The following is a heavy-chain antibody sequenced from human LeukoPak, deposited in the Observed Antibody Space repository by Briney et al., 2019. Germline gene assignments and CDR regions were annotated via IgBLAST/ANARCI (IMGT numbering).Heavy chain of an antibody. V-gene: IGHV3-74*01. CDR3: AREGWLQRELNFDY. J-gene: IGHJ4*02. Sequence: GGSLRLSCAASGFTFSSYWMHWVRHAPGKGLGWVSRINSDGSSTSYADSVKGRFTISRDNAKNTLYLQMNSLRAEDTAVYYCAREGWLQRELNFDYWGQGTLVTVSS. CDR2: INSDGSST. D-gene: IGHD5-24*01. CDR1: GFTFSSYW.